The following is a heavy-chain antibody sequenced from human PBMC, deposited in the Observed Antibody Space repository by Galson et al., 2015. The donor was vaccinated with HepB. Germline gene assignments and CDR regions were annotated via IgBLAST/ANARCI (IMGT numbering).Heavy chain of an antibody. V-gene: IGHV1-8*01. CDR1: GYTFTSYD. D-gene: IGHD3-3*01. Sequence: SVKVSCKASGYTFTSYDINWVRQAAGQGPEWMGWMNPHSGYTGYAQKFQGRVTMTRDTSTSTAYMELSSLRSDDTAVYYCARVFGDIDCWGQGTLVTISS. J-gene: IGHJ4*02. CDR3: ARVFGDIDC. CDR2: MNPHSGYT.